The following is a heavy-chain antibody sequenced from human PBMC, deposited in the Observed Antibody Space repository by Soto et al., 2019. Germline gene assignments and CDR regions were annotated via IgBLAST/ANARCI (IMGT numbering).Heavy chain of an antibody. CDR3: ARDQISGWYDN. V-gene: IGHV3-23*01. Sequence: EVQLLESGGGLVKPWGSLRLSCAASGFAFGRYALSWVRQAPGKGLEWVSAMGGSVDSKSYADSVKGRFTISRDDPKNTLFLEMNSLSPEDTAIYFCARDQISGWYDNWGQGTLVTVSS. CDR1: GFAFGRYA. CDR2: MGGSVDSK. D-gene: IGHD6-19*01. J-gene: IGHJ5*02.